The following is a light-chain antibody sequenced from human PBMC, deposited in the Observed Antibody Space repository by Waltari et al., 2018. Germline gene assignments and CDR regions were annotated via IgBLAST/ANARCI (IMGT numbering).Light chain of an antibody. V-gene: IGLV2-8*01. Sequence: QSALTQPPSASGSPGQSVAIPCTGTSSDVGGYNYVSWYQQHPGKAPKLIIYEVNKRPSGVPDRFSGSKSGNTASLTVSGLQAEDEADYYCGSYVSSNNLVFGGGTKLTVL. J-gene: IGLJ2*01. CDR1: SSDVGGYNY. CDR3: GSYVSSNNLV. CDR2: EVN.